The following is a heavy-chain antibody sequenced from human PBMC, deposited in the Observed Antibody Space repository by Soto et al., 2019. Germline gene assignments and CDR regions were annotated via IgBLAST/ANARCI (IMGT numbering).Heavy chain of an antibody. CDR1: GFTLRSYA. CDR3: AKAGVSDYYESSGFYY. D-gene: IGHD3-22*01. V-gene: IGHV3-23*01. J-gene: IGHJ4*02. CDR2: ISGSGGST. Sequence: GSLRLSGTASGFTLRSYAMSWVQHAAGKGLEWVSAISGSGGSTYYADSVKGRFTISRDNSKNTLYLQMNSLRAEDTAVYYFAKAGVSDYYESSGFYYCGPEPAVTVSS.